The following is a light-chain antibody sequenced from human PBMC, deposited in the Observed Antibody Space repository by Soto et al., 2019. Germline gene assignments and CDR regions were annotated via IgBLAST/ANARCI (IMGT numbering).Light chain of an antibody. V-gene: IGLV3-21*02. J-gene: IGLJ2*01. CDR1: NIDTKS. Sequence: SYELTQPPSVSVAPRQTAKITCAGDNIDTKSMHWYQQRPGQAPVLVVHDDTDRAAGIPERFSGSKSGGTATLTISRVEAGDEADYYCQVWDIITYHVVFGGGTKVTVL. CDR2: DDT. CDR3: QVWDIITYHVV.